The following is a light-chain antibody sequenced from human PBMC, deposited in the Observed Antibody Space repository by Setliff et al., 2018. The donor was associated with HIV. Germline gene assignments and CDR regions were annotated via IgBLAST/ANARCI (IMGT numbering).Light chain of an antibody. CDR3: WSYAGSSWV. V-gene: IGLV2-11*01. CDR1: SSDVGAYNY. Sequence: QSVLAQPRSVSGSPGQSVAISCTGTSSDVGAYNYVSWYQQHPGKAPKLMIYDVTNRPSGVPDRFSDSKSGNTASLTISGLQADDEADYYCWSYAGSSWVFGTGTKGTVL. J-gene: IGLJ1*01. CDR2: DVT.